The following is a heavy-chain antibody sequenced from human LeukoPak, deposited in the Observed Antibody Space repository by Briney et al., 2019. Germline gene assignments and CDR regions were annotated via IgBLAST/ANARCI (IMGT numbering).Heavy chain of an antibody. V-gene: IGHV1-69*04. CDR3: ASVAVAGGNYFDY. Sequence: ASVKVSCKASGGTFSSYAISWVRQAPGQGLAWMGRIIPILGIANYAQKFQGRVTITADKSTSTAYMELSSLRSEDTAVYYCASVAVAGGNYFDYWGQGTLVTVSS. D-gene: IGHD6-19*01. J-gene: IGHJ4*02. CDR2: IIPILGIA. CDR1: GGTFSSYA.